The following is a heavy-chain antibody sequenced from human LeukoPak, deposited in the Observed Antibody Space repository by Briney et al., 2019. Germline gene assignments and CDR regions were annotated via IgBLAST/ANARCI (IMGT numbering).Heavy chain of an antibody. CDR3: AKEGDSSGYYLDY. CDR1: GFTFSSYG. V-gene: IGHV3-23*01. D-gene: IGHD3-22*01. Sequence: GGSLRLSCAASGFTFSSYGMSWVRQAPGKGLEWVSAISGSGGSTYYADSVKGRFTISRDNSKNTLYLQMNSLRGEDTAVYYCAKEGDSSGYYLDYWGQGTLVTVSS. CDR2: ISGSGGST. J-gene: IGHJ4*02.